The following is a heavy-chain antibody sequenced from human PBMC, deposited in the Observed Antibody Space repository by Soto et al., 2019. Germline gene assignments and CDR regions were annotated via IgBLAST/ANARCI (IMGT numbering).Heavy chain of an antibody. Sequence: EVQLVESGGGLVQPGGSLRLSCAASGFTFSSYSMNWVRQAPGKGLEWVSYISSSSSTIYYADSVKGRFNISRDTAKNSLYLQLNSRRDEDTAVYYFAREGGNLNWFDPWRQGTLVTVSS. CDR2: ISSSSSTI. CDR3: AREGGNLNWFDP. CDR1: GFTFSSYS. J-gene: IGHJ5*02. D-gene: IGHD3-16*01. V-gene: IGHV3-48*02.